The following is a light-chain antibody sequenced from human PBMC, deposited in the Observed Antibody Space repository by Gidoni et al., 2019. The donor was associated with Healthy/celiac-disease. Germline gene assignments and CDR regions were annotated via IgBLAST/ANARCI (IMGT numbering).Light chain of an antibody. V-gene: IGKV1-5*03. J-gene: IGKJ1*01. CDR2: KAS. Sequence: DIQMTQSPSTLSASVGDRVTITCRASQSISSWLAWYQQKPGNAPKLLIYKASSLESGVPSRFSGSGSGTEFTLTISSLKPDEFATYYCQQYNSYSRTFGQGTKVEIK. CDR1: QSISSW. CDR3: QQYNSYSRT.